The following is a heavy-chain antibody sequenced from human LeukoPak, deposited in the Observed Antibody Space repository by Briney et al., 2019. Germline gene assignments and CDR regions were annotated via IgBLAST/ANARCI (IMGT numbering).Heavy chain of an antibody. CDR2: ILSSSTSM. CDR1: GFTFSSYS. CDR3: ARDLHFAFNY. V-gene: IGHV3-48*02. J-gene: IGHJ4*02. Sequence: PGGSLRLSCAASGFTFSSYSMNWVRQAPGKGLEWISYILSSSTSMSYADSVKGRFTISRDNAKNSLYLQMSSLRDDDTAVYYCARDLHFAFNYWGRGTLVTVSS.